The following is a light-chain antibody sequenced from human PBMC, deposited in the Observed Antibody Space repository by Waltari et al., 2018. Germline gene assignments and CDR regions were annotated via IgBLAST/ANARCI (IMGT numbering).Light chain of an antibody. CDR2: KAS. CDR1: QNINRW. V-gene: IGKV1-5*03. CDR3: QHYNSFSGT. J-gene: IGKJ1*01. Sequence: DIQMTQSPSTLSASIGDRVTITCRASQNINRWLAWYQQKPGKAPNRLIYKASTLQSGVPSRFSGSGSGTEFTLTIRGLQPEDFATYSCQHYNSFSGTFGQGTKVAMK.